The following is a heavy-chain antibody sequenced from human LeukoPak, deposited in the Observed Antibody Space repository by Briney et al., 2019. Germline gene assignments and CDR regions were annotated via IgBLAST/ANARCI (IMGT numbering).Heavy chain of an antibody. CDR1: GFTVSTNH. CDR3: ARDREVVTAKAQMDV. D-gene: IGHD2-21*02. J-gene: IGHJ6*04. Sequence: GGCLRLSCAVSGFTVSTNHMSWVRRAPGKGLEWVSVIYNDANTYYADSVKGRFTISRDNSKNTVFLQMNSLRAEDTAVYYCARDREVVTAKAQMDVWGKGTTVTVFS. CDR2: IYNDANT. V-gene: IGHV3-53*01.